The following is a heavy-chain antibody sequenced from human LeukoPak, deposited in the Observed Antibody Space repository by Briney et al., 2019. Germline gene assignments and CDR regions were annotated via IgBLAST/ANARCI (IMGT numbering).Heavy chain of an antibody. D-gene: IGHD2-2*01. Sequence: ASVKVSCKASGYTFTSYAMHWVRQAPGQRLEWMGWINAGNGNTKYSQKFQGRVTITRDTSASTAYMELSSLRSDDTAVYYCARGTEYQLLGDFDYWGQGTLVTVSS. J-gene: IGHJ4*02. CDR2: INAGNGNT. CDR3: ARGTEYQLLGDFDY. V-gene: IGHV1-3*01. CDR1: GYTFTSYA.